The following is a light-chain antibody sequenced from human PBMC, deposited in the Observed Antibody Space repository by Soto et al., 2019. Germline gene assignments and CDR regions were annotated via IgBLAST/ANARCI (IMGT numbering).Light chain of an antibody. V-gene: IGLV1-40*01. CDR3: QSNDSSLSGVV. J-gene: IGLJ2*01. CDR1: SSNIGAGYD. Sequence: QSVLTQPPSVSGAPGQRVTISCTGSSSNIGAGYDVHWYQQLPGTAPKLLIYGNSNRPSGVPDRFSGSKSGTSASLAITGLRAEDEADYYCQSNDSSLSGVVFGGGTKLTVL. CDR2: GNS.